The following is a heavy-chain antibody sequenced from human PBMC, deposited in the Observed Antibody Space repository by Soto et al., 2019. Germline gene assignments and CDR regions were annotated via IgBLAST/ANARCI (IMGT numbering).Heavy chain of an antibody. J-gene: IGHJ5*02. D-gene: IGHD6-13*01. Sequence: SETLSLTCSVSGGSISSGSYYWGWIRQTPGRGLEWIASMYHGGTTYSNPSLKSRVTISVDTSKNQFSLRLTSVTAADTAVYYCARRGARAAATNWFDPWGQGTLVTVSS. V-gene: IGHV4-39*01. CDR2: MYHGGTT. CDR3: ARRGARAAATNWFDP. CDR1: GGSISSGSYY.